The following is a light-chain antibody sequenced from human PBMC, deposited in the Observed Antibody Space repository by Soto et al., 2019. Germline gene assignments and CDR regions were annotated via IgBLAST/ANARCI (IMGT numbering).Light chain of an antibody. Sequence: DIQMNQSPSTLSASVGARVTITCRASHSIRSWLSWYQQKPGKAPKVLIYKASSLESGVPSRVSGSGSGTQFNRNIPSLQPDDFAPYYNHSYTIYPYTFGQGN. J-gene: IGKJ1*01. CDR3: HSYTIYPYT. CDR2: KAS. V-gene: IGKV1-5*03. CDR1: HSIRSW.